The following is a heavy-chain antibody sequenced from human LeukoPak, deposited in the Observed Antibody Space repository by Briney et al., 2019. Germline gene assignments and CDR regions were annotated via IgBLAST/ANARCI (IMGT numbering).Heavy chain of an antibody. V-gene: IGHV3-23*01. CDR1: GFAFSNYA. J-gene: IGHJ4*02. D-gene: IGHD1-26*01. CDR2: ISGSGGST. Sequence: GGSLRLSCAASGFAFSNYAMNWVRQAPGRGLEWVSAISGSGGSTYYADSVKGRFAISRDNSKNTLYLQMNSLRAEDTAVYYCAKDLAGSGSYSFDYWGQGTLVTVSS. CDR3: AKDLAGSGSYSFDY.